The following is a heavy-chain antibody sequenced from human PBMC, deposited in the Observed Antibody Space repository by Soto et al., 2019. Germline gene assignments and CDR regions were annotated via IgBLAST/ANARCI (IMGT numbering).Heavy chain of an antibody. CDR2: IWYDGSNK. CDR3: AREYLLRGCLDY. Sequence: GGSLRLSCAASGFTFSSYGMHWVRQAPGKGLEWVAVIWYDGSNKYYADSVKGRFTISRDNSKNTLYLQMNSLRAEDTAVYYCAREYLLRGCLDYWGQGTLVTVSS. V-gene: IGHV3-33*01. J-gene: IGHJ4*02. D-gene: IGHD3-22*01. CDR1: GFTFSSYG.